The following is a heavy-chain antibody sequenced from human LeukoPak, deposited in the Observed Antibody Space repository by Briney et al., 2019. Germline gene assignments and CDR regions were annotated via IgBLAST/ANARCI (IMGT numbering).Heavy chain of an antibody. D-gene: IGHD6-25*01. CDR1: GYTFTGYF. CDR2: IISNSGVK. CDR3: ARDLATSANWELDY. V-gene: IGHV1-2*02. Sequence: ASVKVPCKASGYTFTGYFIHWVRQSPGQGLEGRGRIISNSGVKTYSLSFQGKVTMTRDTSINTAYMELSSLRSDDTAVYYCARDLATSANWELDYWGQGTLITVSS. J-gene: IGHJ4*02.